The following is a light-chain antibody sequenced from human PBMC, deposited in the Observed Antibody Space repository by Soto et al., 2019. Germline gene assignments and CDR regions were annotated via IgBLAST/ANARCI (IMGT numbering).Light chain of an antibody. J-gene: IGLJ2*01. CDR2: GNS. Sequence: QSALTQSPSASGSPGQSVTISCTGTSSDIGGYDSVSWYQQLPGTAPKLLIYGNSNRPSGVPDRFSGSKSGTSASLAITGLQAEDEADYYCQSYDSSLSGVVFGGGTKLTVL. CDR3: QSYDSSLSGVV. CDR1: SSDIGGYDS. V-gene: IGLV1-40*01.